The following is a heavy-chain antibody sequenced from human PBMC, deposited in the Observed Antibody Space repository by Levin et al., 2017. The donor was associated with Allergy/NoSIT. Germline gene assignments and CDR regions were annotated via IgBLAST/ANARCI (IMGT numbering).Heavy chain of an antibody. CDR2: INQDGSVK. V-gene: IGHV3-7*01. J-gene: IGHJ4*02. CDR1: GFTFRSSW. Sequence: GESLKISCAASGFTFRSSWLSWVRQGPGKGLEWVANINQDGSVKSYVGSVKGRFTISRDNAKNSLYLQMNSLRAEDTAIYYCARNKDYGDSNDYWGQGALVTVS. CDR3: ARNKDYGDSNDY. D-gene: IGHD4-17*01.